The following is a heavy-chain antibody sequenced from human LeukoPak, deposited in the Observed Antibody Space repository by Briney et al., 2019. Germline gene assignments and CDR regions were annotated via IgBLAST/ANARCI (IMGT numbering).Heavy chain of an antibody. D-gene: IGHD2-2*01. Sequence: SETLSLTCAVYGGSFSGYYWSWIRQPPGKGLEWIGEINHSGSTNYNPSLKSRVTISVDTSKNQFSLKLSSVTAADTAVYCCAICSSTSCDPNYYYGMDVWGQGTTVTVSS. CDR2: INHSGST. J-gene: IGHJ6*02. CDR3: AICSSTSCDPNYYYGMDV. V-gene: IGHV4-34*01. CDR1: GGSFSGYY.